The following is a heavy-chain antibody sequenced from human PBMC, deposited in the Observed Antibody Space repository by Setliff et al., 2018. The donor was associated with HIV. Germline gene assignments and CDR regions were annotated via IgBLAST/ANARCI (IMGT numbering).Heavy chain of an antibody. Sequence: ASVKVSCKASGYTFINYDINWVRQATGQGLEWMGWMNPNSGNTDYTQKFQGRVTMTRNTSINTAYMELSGLRSEDTAVYYCATNYGHDAFDIWGQGTMVTVSS. J-gene: IGHJ3*02. CDR2: MNPNSGNT. D-gene: IGHD3-16*01. CDR1: GYTFINYD. V-gene: IGHV1-8*02. CDR3: ATNYGHDAFDI.